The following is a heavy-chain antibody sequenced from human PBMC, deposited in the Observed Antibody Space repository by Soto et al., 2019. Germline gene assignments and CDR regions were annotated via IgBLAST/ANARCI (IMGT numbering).Heavy chain of an antibody. CDR1: GGTFSSYA. Sequence: SSVKVSCKASGGTFSSYAISWVRQAPGQGLEWMGGIIPIFGTANYAQKFQGRVTITADKSTSTAYMELSSLRSEDTAVYYCARVSDYDILTGDGDYYYGMDVWG. V-gene: IGHV1-69*06. CDR2: IIPIFGTA. CDR3: ARVSDYDILTGDGDYYYGMDV. J-gene: IGHJ6*01. D-gene: IGHD3-9*01.